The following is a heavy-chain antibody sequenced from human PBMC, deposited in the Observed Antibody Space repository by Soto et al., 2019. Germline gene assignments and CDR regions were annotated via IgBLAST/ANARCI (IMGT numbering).Heavy chain of an antibody. V-gene: IGHV3-21*01. CDR1: GFTFSSCS. J-gene: IGHJ4*02. D-gene: IGHD6-19*01. CDR3: ARDGSGWSMNH. CDR2: ISSNSRYI. Sequence: EVQLVESGGGLVKPGGSLRLSCTVSGFTFSSCSMNWVRQTPGKGLEGVSSISSNSRYIYYADSVRGRFTISRDNAKNAWYMQKNILRDADTAVYYCARDGSGWSMNHWGQGTLVTVSS.